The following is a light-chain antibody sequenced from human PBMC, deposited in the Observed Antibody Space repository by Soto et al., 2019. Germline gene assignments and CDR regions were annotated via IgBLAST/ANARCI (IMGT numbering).Light chain of an antibody. CDR3: SSYAGSNNWV. CDR1: SSDVGGYNY. Sequence: QSALTQPPSASGSPGQSVTISCTGTSSDVGGYNYVSWYQQHPGKAPKLMIYEVSERPSGVPARFSGSKSGNTASLTVSGLQAEDEADYYCSSYAGSNNWVFGGGTKLTVL. J-gene: IGLJ3*02. V-gene: IGLV2-8*01. CDR2: EVS.